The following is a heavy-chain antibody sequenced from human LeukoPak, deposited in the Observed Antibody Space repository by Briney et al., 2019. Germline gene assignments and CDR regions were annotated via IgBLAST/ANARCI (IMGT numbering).Heavy chain of an antibody. J-gene: IGHJ5*02. Sequence: VASVKVSCKAPGGTFSSYAISWVRQAPGQGLEWMGGIIPIFGTANYAQKFQGRVTITADESTSTAYMELSSLRSEDTAVYYCAREGMRGLLFWFDPWGQGTLVTVSS. CDR3: AREGMRGLLFWFDP. CDR2: IIPIFGTA. CDR1: GGTFSSYA. D-gene: IGHD3-10*01. V-gene: IGHV1-69*13.